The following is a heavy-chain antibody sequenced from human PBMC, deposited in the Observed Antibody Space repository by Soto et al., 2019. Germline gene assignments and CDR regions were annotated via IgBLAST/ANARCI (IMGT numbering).Heavy chain of an antibody. D-gene: IGHD2-8*01. V-gene: IGHV4-59*01. CDR1: GDSISNYY. CDR2: IHYSGST. J-gene: IGHJ4*02. CDR3: ARQYGVRIDY. Sequence: QVQLQESGPGLVKPSETLSLTCTVYGDSISNYYWIWIRQPPGKGLEWIGYIHYSGSTNYNPSFKSRDTISVDTSKNQFSLKLSSVTAADTAIYYCARQYGVRIDYWGQGTLVTVSS.